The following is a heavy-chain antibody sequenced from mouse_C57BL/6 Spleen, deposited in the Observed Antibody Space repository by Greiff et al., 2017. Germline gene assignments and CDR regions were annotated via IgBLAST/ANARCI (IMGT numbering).Heavy chain of an antibody. Sequence: QVQLKQPGAELVRPGSSVKLSCKASGYTFTSYWMHWVKQRPIQGLEWIGNIDPSDSETHYNQKFKDKATLTVDKSSSTAYMQLSSLTSEDSAVYYCARKGHSNWMDYGGQGTSVTVSS. V-gene: IGHV1-52*01. CDR1: GYTFTSYW. J-gene: IGHJ4*01. CDR3: ARKGHSNWMDY. D-gene: IGHD2-5*01. CDR2: IDPSDSET.